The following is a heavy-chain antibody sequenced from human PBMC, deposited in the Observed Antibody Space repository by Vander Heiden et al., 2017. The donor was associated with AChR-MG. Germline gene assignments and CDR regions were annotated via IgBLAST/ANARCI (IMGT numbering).Heavy chain of an antibody. D-gene: IGHD6-19*01. V-gene: IGHV4-34*01. CDR2: INHSGST. CDR1: GGSFSGYY. CDR3: ARGRSSGWNYYYYMDV. Sequence: QVQLQQWGAGLLKPSETLSLTCAVYGGSFSGYYWSWIRQPPGKGLEWIGEINHSGSTNYNPSLKSRVTISVDTSKNQFSLKLSSVTAADTAVYYCARGRSSGWNYYYYMDVWGKGTTVTVSS. J-gene: IGHJ6*03.